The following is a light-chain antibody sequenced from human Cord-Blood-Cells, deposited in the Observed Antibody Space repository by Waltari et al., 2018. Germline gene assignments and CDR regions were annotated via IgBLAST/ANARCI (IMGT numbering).Light chain of an antibody. CDR2: DVS. J-gene: IGLJ1*01. CDR1: SSDVGGYNY. CDR3: SSYTSSSTLYV. V-gene: IGLV2-14*01. Sequence: QSALTQPASVSGSPGQSITISCTGTSSDVGGYNYVSWDQQHPGKAPKLMIYDVSHRPSGVSSRFSGSKSGNTSSLTISGLQAEDEADYYCSSYTSSSTLYVFGTGTKVTVL.